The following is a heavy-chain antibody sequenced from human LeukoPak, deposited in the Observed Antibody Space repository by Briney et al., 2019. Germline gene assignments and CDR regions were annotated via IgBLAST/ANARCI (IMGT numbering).Heavy chain of an antibody. V-gene: IGHV3-9*01. D-gene: IGHD1-14*01. CDR2: ISWNSGSI. Sequence: LPGRSLRLSCAASGFTFDDYAMHWVRQAPGKGLEWVSGISWNSGSIGYADSVKGRFTISRDNAKNSLYLQMNSLRAEDTALYYCAKVMYTRGAFDIWGQGTMVTVSS. J-gene: IGHJ3*02. CDR1: GFTFDDYA. CDR3: AKVMYTRGAFDI.